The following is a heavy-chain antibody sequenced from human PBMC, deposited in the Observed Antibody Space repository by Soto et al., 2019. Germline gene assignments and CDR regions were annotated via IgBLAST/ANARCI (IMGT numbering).Heavy chain of an antibody. D-gene: IGHD3-16*02. Sequence: EVQLLESGGGLVQPGGSLRLSCAASGFTFSSYAMSWVRQAPGKGLEWVSAISGSGGSTYYADSVKGRFTISRDNSKNTLYLQMTSLRAEDTAVYYCAKGKAVWGSYRYYGYWGQGTLVTVSS. CDR1: GFTFSSYA. J-gene: IGHJ4*02. V-gene: IGHV3-23*01. CDR3: AKGKAVWGSYRYYGY. CDR2: ISGSGGST.